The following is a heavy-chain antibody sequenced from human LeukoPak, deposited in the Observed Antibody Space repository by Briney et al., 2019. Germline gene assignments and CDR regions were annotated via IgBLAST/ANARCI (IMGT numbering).Heavy chain of an antibody. J-gene: IGHJ4*02. Sequence: GGSLRLSCATSGFTFSNYWMNWVRQAPGKGLEWVANIKQDGSLIYYADSVKGRFTISRDNAKNSLCLQMNSLRAEDTAVYYCARHVVAVGFDYWGQGTLVTVSS. V-gene: IGHV3-7*01. CDR1: GFTFSNYW. CDR3: ARHVVAVGFDY. CDR2: IKQDGSLI. D-gene: IGHD3-22*01.